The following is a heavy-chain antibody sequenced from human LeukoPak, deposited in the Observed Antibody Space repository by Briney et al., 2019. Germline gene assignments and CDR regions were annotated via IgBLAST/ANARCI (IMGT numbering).Heavy chain of an antibody. CDR1: GFTFSSYA. D-gene: IGHD3-10*01. J-gene: IGHJ4*02. CDR2: ISYDGSNK. Sequence: PGGSLRLSCAASGFTFSSYAMHWVRQAPGKGLEWVAVISYDGSNKYYADSVKGRFTISRDNSKDTLYLQMNSLRAEDTAVYYCARDQAGWVRGVIFDYWGQGTLVTVSS. CDR3: ARDQAGWVRGVIFDY. V-gene: IGHV3-30*04.